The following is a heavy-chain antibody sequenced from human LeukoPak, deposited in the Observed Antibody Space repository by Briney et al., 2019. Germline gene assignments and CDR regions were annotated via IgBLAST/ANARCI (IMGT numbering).Heavy chain of an antibody. J-gene: IGHJ4*02. Sequence: SETLSLTCTVSGGSISSGGYYWSWIRQHPGKGLEWIGYIYYSGSTYYNPSLKSRATISVDTSKNQFSLKLSSVTAADTAVYYCARAYYYDSSGFDYWGQGTLVTVSS. CDR1: GGSISSGGYY. CDR3: ARAYYYDSSGFDY. V-gene: IGHV4-31*03. CDR2: IYYSGST. D-gene: IGHD3-22*01.